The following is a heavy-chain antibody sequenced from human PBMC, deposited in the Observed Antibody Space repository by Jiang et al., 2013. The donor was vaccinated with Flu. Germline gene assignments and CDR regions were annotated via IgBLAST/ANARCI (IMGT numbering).Heavy chain of an antibody. V-gene: IGHV4-39*07. Sequence: GLVKPSETLSLACTVSGASFSGDNSYWGWIRQPPGKGLEWIGSIYYSGSTYYNPSLKSRVTISLDTSKKQFSLKLSSVTAADTAVYYCASQHWDHGSGSYYMNHWGQGTLVTVSS. J-gene: IGHJ5*02. CDR2: IYYSGST. D-gene: IGHD3-10*01. CDR1: GASFSGDNSY. CDR3: ASQHWDHGSGSYYMNH.